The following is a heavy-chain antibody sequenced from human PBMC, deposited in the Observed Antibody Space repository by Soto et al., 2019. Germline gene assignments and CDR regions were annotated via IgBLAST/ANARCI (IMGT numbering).Heavy chain of an antibody. CDR3: AKAGDIVVVPAAMGDTDNWFDP. V-gene: IGHV3-23*01. CDR1: GFTFSSYA. D-gene: IGHD2-2*01. CDR2: ISGSGGST. J-gene: IGHJ5*02. Sequence: PGGSLTLACAASGFTFSSYAMSWVRQAPGKGLEWVSAISGSGGSTYYADSVKGRFTISRDNSKNTLYLQMNSLRAEDTAVYYCAKAGDIVVVPAAMGDTDNWFDPWGQGTLVTVSS.